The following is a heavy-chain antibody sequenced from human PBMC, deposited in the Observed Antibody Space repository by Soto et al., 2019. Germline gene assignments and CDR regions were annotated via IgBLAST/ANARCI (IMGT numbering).Heavy chain of an antibody. D-gene: IGHD4-4*01. V-gene: IGHV4-30-2*01. Sequence: PSETLSLTCAVSGGSNSSGGYSWSWIRQPPGKGLEWIGYIYHSGSTYYNPSLKSRVTISVDRSKNQFSLKLSSVTAADTAVYYCARGMTTVTTIDYWGQGTLVTVSS. J-gene: IGHJ4*02. CDR1: GGSNSSGGYS. CDR2: IYHSGST. CDR3: ARGMTTVTTIDY.